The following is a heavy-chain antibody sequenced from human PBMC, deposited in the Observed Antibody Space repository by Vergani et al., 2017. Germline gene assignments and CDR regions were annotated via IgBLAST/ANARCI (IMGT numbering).Heavy chain of an antibody. CDR1: GGTFSSYA. D-gene: IGHD6-19*01. V-gene: IGHV1-69*13. J-gene: IGHJ6*02. Sequence: QVQLVQSGAEVKKPGSSVKVSCKASGGTFSSYAISWVRQAPGQGLEWMRRIIPIFGTANYAQKFQGRVTITADESTSTAYMELSSLRSEDTAVYYCARVLGQWLVNNYYYYGMDVWGQGTTVTVSS. CDR2: IIPIFGTA. CDR3: ARVLGQWLVNNYYYYGMDV.